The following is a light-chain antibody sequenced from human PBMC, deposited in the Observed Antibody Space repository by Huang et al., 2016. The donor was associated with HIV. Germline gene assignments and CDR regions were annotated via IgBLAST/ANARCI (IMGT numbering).Light chain of an antibody. CDR2: GAS. CDR1: QSVSRN. J-gene: IGKJ4*01. V-gene: IGKV3-15*01. CDR3: QQYNNWPPLT. Sequence: EIVMTQSPATLSVSPGERATLSCRASQSVSRNLAWYQQKPGQAPRLLIYGASTRATCIPARFSGSGSGTEFTLTISSLQSEDFAVYYCQQYNNWPPLTFGGGTKVEIK.